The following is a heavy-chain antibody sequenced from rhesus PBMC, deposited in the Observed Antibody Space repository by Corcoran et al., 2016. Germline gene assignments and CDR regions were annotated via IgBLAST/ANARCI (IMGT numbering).Heavy chain of an antibody. D-gene: IGHD6-37*01. CDR2: VFGVVWGT. CDR1: GGPIRGDHD. J-gene: IGHJ5-1*01. Sequence: QVHLQESGPGLVKPSETLSLTCAVSGGPIRGDHDWTWIRQPPGQGPEWFGYVFGVVWGTTSGPSSRIRSQIPKDTPKIHLSLTLTSVPAPDRPVISGAGFPGGWRPSTRLDVWAPGILFPVSS. CDR3: AGFPGGWRPSTRLDV. V-gene: IGHV4-76*01.